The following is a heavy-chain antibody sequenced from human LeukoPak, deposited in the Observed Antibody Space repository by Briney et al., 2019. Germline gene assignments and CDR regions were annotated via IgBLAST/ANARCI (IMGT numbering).Heavy chain of an antibody. CDR3: ARDRDFRY. Sequence: PSETLSLTCTVSGGSISTYYWSWIRQPPGKGLEWIGYIYHSGSTYYNPSLKSRVTISVDRSKNQFSLKLSSVTAADTAVYYCARDRDFRYWGQGTLVTVSS. CDR1: GGSISTYY. V-gene: IGHV4-59*12. J-gene: IGHJ4*02. CDR2: IYHSGST. D-gene: IGHD3-3*01.